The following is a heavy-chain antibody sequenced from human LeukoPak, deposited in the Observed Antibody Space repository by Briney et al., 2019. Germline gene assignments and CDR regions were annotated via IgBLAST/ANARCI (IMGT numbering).Heavy chain of an antibody. Sequence: PGGSLRLSCATSGFTFSNYDLHWVRQATGEGLEWVSAIGTAGDTYYPASVKSRFTISTDNAKNSFYLQLDNLRSGDTAVYYCSRGGAPAGYAYEIWGHGTVVTVSS. D-gene: IGHD2-2*01. V-gene: IGHV3-13*01. CDR2: IGTAGDT. CDR3: SRGGAPAGYAYEI. J-gene: IGHJ3*02. CDR1: GFTFSNYD.